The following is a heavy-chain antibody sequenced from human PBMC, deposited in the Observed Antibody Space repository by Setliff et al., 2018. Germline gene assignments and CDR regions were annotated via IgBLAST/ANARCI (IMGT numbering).Heavy chain of an antibody. Sequence: GGSLRLSCAASGFTFSSYSMNWVRQAPGKGLEWVSSISSSSSYIYYADSVKGRLTISRDNANNSLYLQMNSLRAEDTAVYYCAREVVGAPSAFDIWGQGTMVTVSS. CDR1: GFTFSSYS. J-gene: IGHJ3*02. CDR3: AREVVGAPSAFDI. V-gene: IGHV3-21*01. CDR2: ISSSSSYI. D-gene: IGHD1-26*01.